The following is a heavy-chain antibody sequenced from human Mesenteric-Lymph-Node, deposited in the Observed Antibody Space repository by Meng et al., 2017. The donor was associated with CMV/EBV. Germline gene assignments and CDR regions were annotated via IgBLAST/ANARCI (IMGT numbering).Heavy chain of an antibody. CDR1: GYTFTSYD. CDR3: ARGPRNYDFWSGYLIGLGVEDYLYYGMDV. CDR2: MNPNSGNT. Sequence: ASVKVSCKASGYTFTSYDINWVRQATGQGLEWMGWMNPNSGNTGYAQKFQGRVTITRNTSISTAYMELSSLRSEDTAVYYCARGPRNYDFWSGYLIGLGVEDYLYYGMDVWGQGTTVTAP. J-gene: IGHJ6*02. V-gene: IGHV1-8*03. D-gene: IGHD3-3*01.